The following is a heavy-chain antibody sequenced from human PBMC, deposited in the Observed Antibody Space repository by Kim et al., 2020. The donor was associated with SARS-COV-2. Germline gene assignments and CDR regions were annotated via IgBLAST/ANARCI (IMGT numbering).Heavy chain of an antibody. J-gene: IGHJ6*02. CDR1: GGTFSSYA. V-gene: IGHV1-69*04. Sequence: SVKVSCKASGGTFSSYAISWVRQAPGQGLEWMGRIIPILGIANYAQKFQGRVTITADKSTSTAYMELSSLRSEDTAVYYCARDQNVDIVATILDYYYGMDVWGQGTTVTVSS. CDR3: ARDQNVDIVATILDYYYGMDV. CDR2: IIPILGIA. D-gene: IGHD5-12*01.